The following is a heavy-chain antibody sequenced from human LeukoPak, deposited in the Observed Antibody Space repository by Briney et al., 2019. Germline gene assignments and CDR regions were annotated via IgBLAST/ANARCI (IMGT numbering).Heavy chain of an antibody. V-gene: IGHV3-23*01. J-gene: IGHJ4*02. CDR2: ISGSGDST. Sequence: HPGGSLRLSCAASEFTFSNYAMTWIRQAPGKGLEWVSTISGSGDSTFYADSVKGRFTISRDNSKNTLYLQMSSLTAEDTALYYCARGSRQSCGWAFDYWGQGSLVTVSS. D-gene: IGHD6-19*01. CDR3: ARGSRQSCGWAFDY. CDR1: EFTFSNYA.